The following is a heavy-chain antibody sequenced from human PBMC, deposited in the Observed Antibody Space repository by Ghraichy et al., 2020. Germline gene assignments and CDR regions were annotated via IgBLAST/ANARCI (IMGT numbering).Heavy chain of an antibody. Sequence: GGSLRLSCAASGFIFNTYTMHWVRQGPGKGLEWVAVISYDGTNDYYADSVKGRFTISRDNSKNTLFLQMNSLRADDTGVYYCARDLVYCDAHSCKDYWGQGTLVTVSS. J-gene: IGHJ4*02. V-gene: IGHV3-30-3*01. CDR1: GFIFNTYT. CDR2: ISYDGTND. D-gene: IGHD2-21*01. CDR3: ARDLVYCDAHSCKDY.